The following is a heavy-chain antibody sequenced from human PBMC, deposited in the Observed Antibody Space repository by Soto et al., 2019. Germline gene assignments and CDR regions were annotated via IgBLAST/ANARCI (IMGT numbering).Heavy chain of an antibody. CDR1: GFTFSSYS. CDR3: ARDQVPGLDAFDI. V-gene: IGHV3-21*01. CDR2: ISRSAGNT. J-gene: IGHJ3*02. Sequence: GGSLRLSCAASGFTFSSYSMNWVRQAPGKGLEWVSSISRSAGNTYYADSVKGRFTISRDNAKNSMYLQMNSLRAEDTAVYYCARDQVPGLDAFDIWGQGTMVTVS.